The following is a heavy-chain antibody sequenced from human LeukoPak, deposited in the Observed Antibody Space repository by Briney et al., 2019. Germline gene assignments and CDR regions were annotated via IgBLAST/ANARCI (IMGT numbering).Heavy chain of an antibody. D-gene: IGHD2/OR15-2a*01. V-gene: IGHV1-2*02. J-gene: IGHJ4*02. CDR2: IGPHSTFT. CDR3: VREGEGPLSKDFDY. Sequence: ASVTVSCKCSGFTFTDHYIHWVRQGPGQGLEWMGYIGPHSTFTSSPQEVQGRVTMTRDASMSTAYMELTRLTSDDTAVYYCVREGEGPLSKDFDYWGQGTLVTVSS. CDR1: GFTFTDHY.